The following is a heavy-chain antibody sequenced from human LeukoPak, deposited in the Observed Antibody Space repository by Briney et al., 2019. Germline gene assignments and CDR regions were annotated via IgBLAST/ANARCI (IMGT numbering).Heavy chain of an antibody. CDR3: ARDLMGWDLHYFDY. D-gene: IGHD1-26*01. J-gene: IGHJ4*02. CDR2: IYYSGST. Sequence: SETLSLTCTVSGGSISSSSYYWGWIRQPPGKGLEWIGAIYYSGSTYYNPSLRSRVTISVDTSKNQFSLKLSSVTAADTAVYYCARDLMGWDLHYFDYWGQGTLVTVSS. V-gene: IGHV4-39*02. CDR1: GGSISSSSYY.